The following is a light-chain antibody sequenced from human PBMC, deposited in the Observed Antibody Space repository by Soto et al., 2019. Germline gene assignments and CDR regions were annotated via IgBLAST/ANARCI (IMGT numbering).Light chain of an antibody. Sequence: DIQMTQSPSTLSASVGDRVTITCRAVQSISSWLAWYQQKPGKATKLLIYKATTLETGVPSRFSGSGSETEFTLTISSLQPDDLGTYYCQQYNNYFTFGQGTKVDI. CDR3: QQYNNYFT. J-gene: IGKJ1*01. CDR2: KAT. CDR1: QSISSW. V-gene: IGKV1-5*03.